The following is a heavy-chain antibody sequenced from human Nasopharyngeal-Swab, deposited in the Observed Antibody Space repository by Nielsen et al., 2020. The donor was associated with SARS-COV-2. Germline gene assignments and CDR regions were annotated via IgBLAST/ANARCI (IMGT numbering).Heavy chain of an antibody. V-gene: IGHV3-21*01. CDR3: ARDSRGYGDYVYYYGMDV. D-gene: IGHD4-17*01. Sequence: VREAPGKGLEWVSSISSSSSYIYYADSVKGRFTISRDNAKNSLYLQMNSLRAEDTAVYYCARDSRGYGDYVYYYGMDVRGQGTTVTVSS. J-gene: IGHJ6*02. CDR2: ISSSSSYI.